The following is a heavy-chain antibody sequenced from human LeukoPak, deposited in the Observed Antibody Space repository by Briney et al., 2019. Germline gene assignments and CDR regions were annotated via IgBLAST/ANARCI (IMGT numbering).Heavy chain of an antibody. V-gene: IGHV3-7*01. D-gene: IGHD3-22*01. CDR1: GFTFSSYW. Sequence: GGSLRLSCAASGFTFSSYWMSWVRQAPGKGLEWVANIKQDGSEKYYVDSVKGRFTISRDNAKNSLYLQMNSLRAEDTAVYYCARERLRGSSGYYYDYWGQGTLVTVSS. CDR2: IKQDGSEK. J-gene: IGHJ4*02. CDR3: ARERLRGSSGYYYDY.